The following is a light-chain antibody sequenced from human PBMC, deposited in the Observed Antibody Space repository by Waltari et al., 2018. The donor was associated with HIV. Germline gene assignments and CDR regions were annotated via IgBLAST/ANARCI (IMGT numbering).Light chain of an antibody. CDR3: AAWDDSLNDSYV. CDR2: RNN. Sequence: QSVLTQPPSASGTPGQRVTISCSGSSSNIGSNAVNWYQQLPGTAPKLLIYRNNRRPSGVPDRFSGSKSGTSASLAISGLQSDDEADYYCAAWDDSLNDSYVFGPGTKVTVL. V-gene: IGLV1-44*01. CDR1: SSNIGSNA. J-gene: IGLJ1*01.